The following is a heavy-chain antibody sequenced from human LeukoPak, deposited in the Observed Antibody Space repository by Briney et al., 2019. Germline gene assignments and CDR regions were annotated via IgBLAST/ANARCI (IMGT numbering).Heavy chain of an antibody. CDR3: AKSRDYYYDSSGYYPVYDY. J-gene: IGHJ4*02. Sequence: PGGSLRLSCAASGFTFCSHGMHWVRQAPGKGLDWVAFIRYDGSYNDYYADSGRGRFTISRDNSKNTLFLQMDRLRPEDTAVYYCAKSRDYYYDSSGYYPVYDYWGQGTLVTVSS. CDR2: IRYDGSYND. D-gene: IGHD3-22*01. CDR1: GFTFCSHG. V-gene: IGHV3-30*02.